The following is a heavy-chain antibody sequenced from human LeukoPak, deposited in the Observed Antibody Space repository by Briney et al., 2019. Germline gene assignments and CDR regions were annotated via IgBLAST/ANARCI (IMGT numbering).Heavy chain of an antibody. Sequence: GSLRLSCTVSGGSISSYYWSWIRQPPGKGLEWIGYIYYSGSTNYNPSLKSRVTISLDTSKNQFSLNLNSVTAADTAVYYCAREINRNWYFDLWGRGTLVTVSS. V-gene: IGHV4-59*01. D-gene: IGHD1-14*01. CDR1: GGSISSYY. CDR2: IYYSGST. J-gene: IGHJ2*01. CDR3: AREINRNWYFDL.